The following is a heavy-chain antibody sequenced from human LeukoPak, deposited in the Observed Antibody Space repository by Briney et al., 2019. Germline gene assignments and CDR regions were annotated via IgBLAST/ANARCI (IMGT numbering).Heavy chain of an antibody. CDR3: VREFRGGYFDY. V-gene: IGHV1-46*01. Sequence: GASVKLSCKASGYTFTNYYVHWVRQAPGQGLEWLGFTNPNCISTNYAQRFQGRVTMTRDTSPGAVYMELSSLISEETGLYYSVREFRGGYFDYWGQGTLVSVSS. CDR1: GYTFTNYY. J-gene: IGHJ4*02. D-gene: IGHD3-10*01. CDR2: TNPNCIST.